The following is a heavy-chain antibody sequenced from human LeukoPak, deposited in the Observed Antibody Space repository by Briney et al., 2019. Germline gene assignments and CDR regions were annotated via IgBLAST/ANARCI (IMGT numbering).Heavy chain of an antibody. J-gene: IGHJ3*02. CDR1: GGSISNYY. CDR3: ARGSSGYHTRGPFDI. V-gene: IGHV4-59*01. Sequence: SETLSLTCAVSGGSISNYYWSWIRQPPGKGLEWIGYIYYSGSTNYNPSLKSRVTISVDTSTSQFSLKLSSVTAADTAVYYCARGSSGYHTRGPFDIWGQGTMVTVSS. D-gene: IGHD3-22*01. CDR2: IYYSGST.